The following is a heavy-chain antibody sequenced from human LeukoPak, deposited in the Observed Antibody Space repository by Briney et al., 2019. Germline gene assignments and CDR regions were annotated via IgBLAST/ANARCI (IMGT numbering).Heavy chain of an antibody. V-gene: IGHV1-2*06. Sequence: GASVKVSCKASGYTFTGYYMHWVRQAPGQGLEWMGRINPNSGGTNYAQKFQGRVTMTRDTSISAAYMELSSLRSEDTAVYYCARASSWYSSGFDWFDPWGQGTLVTVSS. D-gene: IGHD6-19*01. CDR1: GYTFTGYY. CDR3: ARASSWYSSGFDWFDP. CDR2: INPNSGGT. J-gene: IGHJ5*02.